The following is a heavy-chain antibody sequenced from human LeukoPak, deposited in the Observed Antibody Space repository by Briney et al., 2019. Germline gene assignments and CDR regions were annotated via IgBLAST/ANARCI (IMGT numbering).Heavy chain of an antibody. CDR3: ARDLRGQGSGSYLYYYGMDV. CDR1: GFTFSSYS. Sequence: GGSLRLSCAASGFTFSSYSMNWVRQAPGKGLEWVSSISSCSSYIYYADSVKGRFTISRDNAKNSLYLQMNSLRAEDTAVYYCARDLRGQGSGSYLYYYGMDVWGKRTTVTVSS. D-gene: IGHD3-10*01. CDR2: ISSCSSYI. J-gene: IGHJ6*04. V-gene: IGHV3-21*01.